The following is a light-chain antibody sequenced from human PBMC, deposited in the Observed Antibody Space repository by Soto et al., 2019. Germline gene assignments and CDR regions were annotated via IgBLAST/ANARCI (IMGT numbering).Light chain of an antibody. CDR2: AAS. CDR1: ESISRH. V-gene: IGKV1-39*01. CDR3: QQSYSTLSIS. J-gene: IGKJ5*01. Sequence: DIQMTQSPSSLSASVGDRVTITCRASESISRHLNWYQQKPGKAPNLLIYAASTLQNGVPSRFSGSGSMTNFTLIISRLQPEDFANYYCQQSYSTLSISFGQGTRLEIK.